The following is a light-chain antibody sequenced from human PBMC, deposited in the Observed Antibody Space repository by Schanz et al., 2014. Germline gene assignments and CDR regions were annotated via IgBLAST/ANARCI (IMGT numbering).Light chain of an antibody. J-gene: IGKJ4*01. CDR2: DSS. CDR1: QSVSSN. CDR3: QQRNNWPLT. Sequence: EIVMTQSPATLSVSPGERATLSCRASQSVSSNLAWYQQKPGQPPRLLIYDSSNRATGIPARFSGSGSGTDFTLTISSLEPEDSAVYYCQQRNNWPLTFGGGTKVEIK. V-gene: IGKV3-11*01.